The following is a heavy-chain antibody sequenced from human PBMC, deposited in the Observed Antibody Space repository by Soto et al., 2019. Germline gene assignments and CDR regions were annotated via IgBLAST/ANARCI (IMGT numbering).Heavy chain of an antibody. V-gene: IGHV5-51*01. J-gene: IGHJ5*02. CDR3: ARKDKSGYFNWFDP. CDR1: GYRFTPYW. Sequence: GESLKISCRTSGYRFTPYWIAWVRQMPGKGLEWMGIIFPSDSDTRYSPSFQGQVTISADRSTSTVFLQWASLKASDTAVYFCARKDKSGYFNWFDPWGQGTLVTVSS. D-gene: IGHD3-22*01. CDR2: IFPSDSDT.